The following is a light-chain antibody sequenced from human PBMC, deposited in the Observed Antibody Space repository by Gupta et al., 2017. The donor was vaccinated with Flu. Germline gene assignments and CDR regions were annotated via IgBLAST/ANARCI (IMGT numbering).Light chain of an antibody. CDR2: GAS. J-gene: IGKJ3*01. CDR1: QSVSSNS. Sequence: LSFSPGERATLSCRASQSVSSNSLAGHQQKPGQAPRLLIYGASYRAAGIPERFSGSGSGTDFTLTISRLEPEDFAMYYCQQYGGSHPSDIFGPGTKVDIK. V-gene: IGKV3-20*01. CDR3: QQYGGSHPSDI.